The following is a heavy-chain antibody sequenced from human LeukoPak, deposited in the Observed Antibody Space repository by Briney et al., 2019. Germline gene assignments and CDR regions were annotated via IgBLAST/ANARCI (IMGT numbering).Heavy chain of an antibody. CDR1: GGSFSGYY. J-gene: IGHJ4*02. Sequence: SETLSLTCAVYGGSFSGYYWSWIRQPPGKGLEWIGEINHSGSTNYNPSLKSRVTISVDTSKNQFSLKLSSVTAADTAVYYCASPGRFRPPVYWGQGTLVTVSS. V-gene: IGHV4-34*01. CDR3: ASPGRFRPPVY. CDR2: INHSGST. D-gene: IGHD3-10*01.